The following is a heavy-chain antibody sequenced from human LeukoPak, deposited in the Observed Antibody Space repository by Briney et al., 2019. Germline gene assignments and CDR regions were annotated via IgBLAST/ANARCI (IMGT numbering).Heavy chain of an antibody. CDR2: IYSGGGT. D-gene: IGHD3-10*01. CDR1: GFTVSDNY. CDR3: VRDEGFHGSGSN. J-gene: IGHJ4*02. Sequence: GGSLRLSCAASGFTVSDNYMSWVRQAPGEGLGWVSVIYSGGGTYYSHSVKGRFTISRDNSKNTLYLQMNTLRVEDTAVYYCVRDEGFHGSGSNWGPGTLVTVSS. V-gene: IGHV3-66*01.